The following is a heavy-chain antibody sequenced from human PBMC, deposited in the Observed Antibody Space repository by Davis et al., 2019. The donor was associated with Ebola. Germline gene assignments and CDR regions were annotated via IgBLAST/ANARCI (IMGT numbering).Heavy chain of an antibody. Sequence: GESLKISCAASGFTFSNYGLHWVRQAPGKGLEWVAFISYDGSDKYYAESVKGRFTISRDNAKNSLYLQMNSLRAEDTAVYYCAAGVGYQLLYLDAFDIWGQGTMVTVSS. CDR2: ISYDGSDK. CDR3: AAGVGYQLLYLDAFDI. CDR1: GFTFSNYG. D-gene: IGHD2-2*02. J-gene: IGHJ3*02. V-gene: IGHV3-30*03.